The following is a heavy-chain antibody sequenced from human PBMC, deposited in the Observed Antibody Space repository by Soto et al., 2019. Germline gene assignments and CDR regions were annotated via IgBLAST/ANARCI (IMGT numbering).Heavy chain of an antibody. CDR3: ARDSYDILTGQKRPLDF. Sequence: SLRLSCSASGXRFEDYTMHCVRQGPGRGPELSSLIIWEGGITDYSDSVKGRFISSRDNSKNSMFLETNSLTSEDAPMYFCARDSYDILTGQKRPLDFWGQGSLGTVSS. CDR1: GXRFEDYT. J-gene: IGHJ4*02. D-gene: IGHD3-9*01. V-gene: IGHV3-43*01. CDR2: IIWEGGIT.